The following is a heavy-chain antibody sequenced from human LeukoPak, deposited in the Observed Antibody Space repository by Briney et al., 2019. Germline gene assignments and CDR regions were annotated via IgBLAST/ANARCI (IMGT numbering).Heavy chain of an antibody. CDR2: MYYSGNS. D-gene: IGHD1-26*01. CDR3: AGSQPRSGSSRYYFPY. CDR1: GVSVGSAGYY. Sequence: PSETLSLTCSVSGVSVGSAGYYWTWIRQPPGKGLEWIGYMYYSGNSNYNPFLKSRVTMSLDPSKNRFSLKLSSVTAADTAVYYCAGSQPRSGSSRYYFPYWGRGPLVTVPS. V-gene: IGHV4-61*08. J-gene: IGHJ4*02.